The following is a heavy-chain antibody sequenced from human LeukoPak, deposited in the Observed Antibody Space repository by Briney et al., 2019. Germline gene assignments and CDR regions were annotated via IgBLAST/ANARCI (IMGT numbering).Heavy chain of an antibody. CDR3: AKGYYGSGSYGWFDY. Sequence: GGSLRLSCAASGFTFSSYDMNWVRQAPGKGLEWLAFMRYDGSNKYYADSVKGRFTISRDNSKNTLFLQMNSLRAEDTAVYYCAKGYYGSGSYGWFDYWGQGTLVTVSS. CDR2: MRYDGSNK. V-gene: IGHV3-30*02. CDR1: GFTFSSYD. J-gene: IGHJ4*02. D-gene: IGHD3-10*01.